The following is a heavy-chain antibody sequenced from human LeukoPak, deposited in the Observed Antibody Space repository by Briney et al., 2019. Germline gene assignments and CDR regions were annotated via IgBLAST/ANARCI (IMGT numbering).Heavy chain of an antibody. D-gene: IGHD6-25*01. V-gene: IGHV3-21*01. CDR1: GFAFSTYN. CDR2: ISDSSTNI. J-gene: IGHJ4*02. Sequence: GGSLRLSCTASGFAFSTYNMNWVRQAPGKGLEWVSSISDSSTNIYYADSVKGRFTISRDNAKNSMYLQMNSLRAEVTADYYFARDLSLADNGASSAHDFWGQGTLVTVSS. CDR3: ARDLSLADNGASSAHDF.